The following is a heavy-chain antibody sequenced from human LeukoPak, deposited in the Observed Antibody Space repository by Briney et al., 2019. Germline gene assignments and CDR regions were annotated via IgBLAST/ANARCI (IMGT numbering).Heavy chain of an antibody. D-gene: IGHD6-13*01. CDR2: ISSSSSYI. J-gene: IGHJ3*02. Sequence: PGGSLRLSCAASGFTFSSYSMNWVRQAPGKGLEWVSSISSSSSYIYYADSVKGRFTISRDNAKNSLYLQMNSLRAEDTAVYYCVSVGPSSWAGIYAFDIWGQGTMVTVSS. V-gene: IGHV3-21*04. CDR3: VSVGPSSWAGIYAFDI. CDR1: GFTFSSYS.